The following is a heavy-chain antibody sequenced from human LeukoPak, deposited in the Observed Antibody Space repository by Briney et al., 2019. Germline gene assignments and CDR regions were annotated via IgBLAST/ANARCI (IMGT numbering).Heavy chain of an antibody. CDR3: ARGSDTAAGLY. D-gene: IGHD6-13*01. Sequence: SETLSLTCTVSGGSISSSYWSWIRQPPGKGLEWIAYIFNSENTNYNPSLKSRVTISVDTSKNQFSLKVSSVTAADTAVYYCARGSDTAAGLYWGQGTLVTVSS. V-gene: IGHV4-59*12. J-gene: IGHJ4*02. CDR1: GGSISSSY. CDR2: IFNSENT.